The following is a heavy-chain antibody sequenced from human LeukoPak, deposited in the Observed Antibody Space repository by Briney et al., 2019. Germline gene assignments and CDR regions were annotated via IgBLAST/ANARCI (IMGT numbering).Heavy chain of an antibody. J-gene: IGHJ4*02. V-gene: IGHV3-30*18. Sequence: GGSLRLSCAASGFTFSSYGMHWVRQAPGKGLEWVAVISYDGGNKYYADSVKGRFTISRDNSKNTQYLQMNSLRAEDTAVYYCAKDFSDFWSGLDYWGQGTLVTVSS. CDR2: ISYDGGNK. CDR1: GFTFSSYG. D-gene: IGHD3-3*01. CDR3: AKDFSDFWSGLDY.